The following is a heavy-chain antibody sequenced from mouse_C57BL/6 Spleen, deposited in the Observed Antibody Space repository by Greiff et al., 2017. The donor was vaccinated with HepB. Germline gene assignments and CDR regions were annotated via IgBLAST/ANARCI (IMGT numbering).Heavy chain of an antibody. CDR1: GFTFSDYY. CDR2: INYDGSST. CDR3: ARGGAPDYFDY. Sequence: EVQRVESEGGLVQPGRSMKLSCTASGFTFSDYYMAWVRQVPEKGLEWVANINYDGSSTYYLDSLKSRFIISRDNAKNILYLQMSSLKSEDTATYYCARGGAPDYFDYWGQGTTLTVSS. D-gene: IGHD1-3*01. V-gene: IGHV5-16*01. J-gene: IGHJ2*01.